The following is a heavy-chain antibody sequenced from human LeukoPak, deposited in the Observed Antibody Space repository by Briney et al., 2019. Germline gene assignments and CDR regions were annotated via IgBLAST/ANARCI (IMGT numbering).Heavy chain of an antibody. J-gene: IGHJ6*02. CDR3: ARHDSSYYYNGMDV. V-gene: IGHV4-30-2*01. CDR2: IYHSGST. CDR1: GGSISSGGYY. D-gene: IGHD3-22*01. Sequence: SQTLSLTCTVSGGSISSGGYYWSWIRQPPGKGLEWIGYIYHSGSTYYNPSLKSRVTISVDTSNQFSLKLSSVTAADTAMYYCARHDSSYYYNGMDVWGQGTTVTVSS.